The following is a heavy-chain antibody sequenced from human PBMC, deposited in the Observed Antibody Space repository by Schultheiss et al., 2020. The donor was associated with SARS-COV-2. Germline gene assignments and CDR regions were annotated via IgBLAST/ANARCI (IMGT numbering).Heavy chain of an antibody. Sequence: GGSLRLSCAASGFTFSSYGMHWVRQAPGKGLEWVAVISYDGRNKYYADSVKGRFTISRDNSKNTLYLQMNSLKTEDTAVYYCLTDRLGGSGWFGDYWGQGTLVTVSS. J-gene: IGHJ4*02. V-gene: IGHV3-30*03. CDR1: GFTFSSYG. CDR3: LTDRLGGSGWFGDY. CDR2: ISYDGRNK. D-gene: IGHD6-19*01.